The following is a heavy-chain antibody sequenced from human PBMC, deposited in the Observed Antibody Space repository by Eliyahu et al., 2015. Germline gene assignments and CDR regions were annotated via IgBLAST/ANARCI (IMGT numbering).Heavy chain of an antibody. CDR3: ASTFDTAMGVGTNYFDY. CDR2: ISYDGSNK. V-gene: IGHV3-30-3*01. CDR1: GFPFSSYA. Sequence: QVQLVXSGGGVVQPGRSLXLXCAASGFPFSSYAWHWVRXGPGKGLGWVAVISYDGSNKYYADSVKGRFTISRDNSKNTLYLQMNSLRAEDTAVYYCASTFDTAMGVGTNYFDYWGQGTLVTVSS. J-gene: IGHJ4*02. D-gene: IGHD5-18*01.